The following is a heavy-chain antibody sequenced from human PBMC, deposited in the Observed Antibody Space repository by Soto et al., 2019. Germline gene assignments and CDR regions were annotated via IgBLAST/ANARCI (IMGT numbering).Heavy chain of an antibody. Sequence: GPSVKVSCKASGGTFSSYAISWVRQAPGQGLEWMGGIIPIFGTANYAQKFQGRVTITADKSTSTAYMELSSLRSEDTAVYYCARDQGIQLLYGYFMDVWGQGTTVTVSS. CDR1: GGTFSSYA. D-gene: IGHD5-18*01. V-gene: IGHV1-69*06. J-gene: IGHJ6*02. CDR3: ARDQGIQLLYGYFMDV. CDR2: IIPIFGTA.